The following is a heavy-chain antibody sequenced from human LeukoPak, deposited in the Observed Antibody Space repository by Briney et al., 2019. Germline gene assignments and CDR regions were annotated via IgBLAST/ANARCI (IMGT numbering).Heavy chain of an antibody. D-gene: IGHD3-22*01. V-gene: IGHV3-74*01. Sequence: GGSLRLSCAASGFTFSSYWMHWVRQAPGKGLVWVSRINSDGSSTSYADSVKGRFTISRDNAKNTLYLQMNSLRAEDTAVYYCARVRRYYYDSSGYLSSGLGAGYFGYWGQGTLVTVSS. J-gene: IGHJ4*02. CDR1: GFTFSSYW. CDR3: ARVRRYYYDSSGYLSSGLGAGYFGY. CDR2: INSDGSST.